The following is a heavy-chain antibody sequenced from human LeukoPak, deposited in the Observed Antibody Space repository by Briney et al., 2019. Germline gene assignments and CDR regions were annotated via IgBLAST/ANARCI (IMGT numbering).Heavy chain of an antibody. J-gene: IGHJ4*02. CDR1: GFTFSSYS. D-gene: IGHD1-14*01. Sequence: GGSLRLSCAASGFTFSSYSMNWVRQAPGKGLEWVSSVGSSSNYMYYADSVKGRFTISRDNAKNSLYLQMNSLRAEDTAVYYCASTAGGEPVYWGQGTLVTVSS. V-gene: IGHV3-21*01. CDR2: VGSSSNYM. CDR3: ASTAGGEPVY.